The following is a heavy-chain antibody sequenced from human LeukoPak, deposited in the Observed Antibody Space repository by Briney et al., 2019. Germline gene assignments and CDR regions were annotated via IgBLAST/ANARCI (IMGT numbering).Heavy chain of an antibody. V-gene: IGHV3-30*03. Sequence: GRSLRLSCAASGFTFSSYGMHWVRQAPGEGLEWVAVISYDGSAKSYADSVKGRFTISRDNSKNTLYLQMNSLRAEDTAVYYCATAGDYRFDYWGQGTLVTVSS. D-gene: IGHD7-27*01. CDR1: GFTFSSYG. CDR3: ATAGDYRFDY. CDR2: ISYDGSAK. J-gene: IGHJ4*02.